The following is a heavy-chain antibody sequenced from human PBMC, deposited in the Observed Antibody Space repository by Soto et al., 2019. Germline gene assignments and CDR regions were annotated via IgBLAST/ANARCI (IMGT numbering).Heavy chain of an antibody. CDR2: IWYDGSNK. CDR3: ARTFRYPYSSSWYIDY. V-gene: IGHV3-33*01. Sequence: GGSLRLSCAASGFTFSSYGMHWVRQAPGKGLEWVAVIWYDGSNKYYADSVKGRFTISRDNSKNTMYLQMNSLRAEDTAVYYCARTFRYPYSSSWYIDYWGQGTMVTVSS. D-gene: IGHD6-13*01. J-gene: IGHJ4*02. CDR1: GFTFSSYG.